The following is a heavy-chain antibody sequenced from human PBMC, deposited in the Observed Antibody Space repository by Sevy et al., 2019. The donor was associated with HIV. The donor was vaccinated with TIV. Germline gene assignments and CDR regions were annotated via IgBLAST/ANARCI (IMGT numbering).Heavy chain of an antibody. CDR1: GYTFTSYG. D-gene: IGHD2-15*01. CDR3: ARAKGYCSGGSCYIPDY. Sequence: ASVKVSCKASGYTFTSYGISWVRQAPGQGLEWMGWISAYNGNTNYAQTLQGRVTMTTDTSTSTAYMELRSLRSDDTAVYYCARAKGYCSGGSCYIPDYWGQGTLVTVSS. J-gene: IGHJ4*02. V-gene: IGHV1-18*04. CDR2: ISAYNGNT.